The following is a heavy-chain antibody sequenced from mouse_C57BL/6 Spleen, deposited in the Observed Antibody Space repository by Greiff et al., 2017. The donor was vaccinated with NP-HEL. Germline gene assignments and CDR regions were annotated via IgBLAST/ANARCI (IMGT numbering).Heavy chain of an antibody. V-gene: IGHV5-16*01. Sequence: EVMLVESEGGLVQPGRSMKLSCTASGFTFSDYYMAWVRQVPEKGLEWVANINYDGSSTYYLDSLKSRFIISRDNAKNILYLQMSSLKSEDTATYYCARGGNSNPHAMDYWGQGTSVTVSS. CDR3: ARGGNSNPHAMDY. CDR1: GFTFSDYY. CDR2: INYDGSST. J-gene: IGHJ4*01. D-gene: IGHD2-5*01.